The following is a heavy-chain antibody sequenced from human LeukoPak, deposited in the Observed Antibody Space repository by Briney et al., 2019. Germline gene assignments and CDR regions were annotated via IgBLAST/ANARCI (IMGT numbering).Heavy chain of an antibody. Sequence: GGSLRLSCAASGFTFSSYSMNWVRQAPGKGLEWVSSISSSSSYIYYADSVKGRFTISRDNAKNSLYLQMNSLRAEDTAVYYCAKVGLDSSGYSDTPCFDYWGQGTLVTVSS. V-gene: IGHV3-21*04. CDR3: AKVGLDSSGYSDTPCFDY. D-gene: IGHD3-22*01. CDR2: ISSSSSYI. CDR1: GFTFSSYS. J-gene: IGHJ4*02.